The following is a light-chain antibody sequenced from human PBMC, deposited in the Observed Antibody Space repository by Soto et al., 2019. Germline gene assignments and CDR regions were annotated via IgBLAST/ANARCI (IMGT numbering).Light chain of an antibody. J-gene: IGLJ2*01. CDR3: CSFALRSTLI. CDR2: EGG. Sequence: QSALTQPASVSGSPGQSITISCTGTSPNVGVYKLVSWYQQYPGKAPKLMIYEGGKRPSGVSNRFSGSKSGNTASLTISGLQAEDEADYYCCSFALRSTLIFGGGTKLTVL. V-gene: IGLV2-23*01. CDR1: SPNVGVYKL.